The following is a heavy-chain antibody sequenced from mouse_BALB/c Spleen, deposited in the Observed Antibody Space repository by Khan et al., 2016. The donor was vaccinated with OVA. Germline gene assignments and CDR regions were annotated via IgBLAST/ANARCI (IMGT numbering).Heavy chain of an antibody. J-gene: IGHJ3*01. D-gene: IGHD1-1*01. CDR1: GFTFSTYG. Sequence: EVELVESGGDLVKPGGSLKLSCAASGFTFSTYGMSWVRQAPDKRLEWVATVSTGGSYTYYPDSVKGRFTISRDNAKNPLYLQMSGLRSEDTAMFYCTRLAYYYDSEGFAYWGKGTLVTVSA. CDR2: VSTGGSYT. CDR3: TRLAYYYDSEGFAY. V-gene: IGHV5-6*01.